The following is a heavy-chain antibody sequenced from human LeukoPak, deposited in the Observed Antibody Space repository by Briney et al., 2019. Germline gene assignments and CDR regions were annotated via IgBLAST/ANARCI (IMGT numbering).Heavy chain of an antibody. D-gene: IGHD1-1*01. J-gene: IGHJ6*03. Sequence: GGSLRLSCAASGFSFSTFGMPWVRQAPGKGLEWVSYISSSGSTIYYADSVKGRFTISRDNAKNSLYLQMNSLRAEDTAVYYCASGTTGTTGYYYYYHYMDVWGKGTTVTVSS. CDR3: ASGTTGTTGYYYYYHYMDV. V-gene: IGHV3-48*03. CDR1: GFSFSTFG. CDR2: ISSSGSTI.